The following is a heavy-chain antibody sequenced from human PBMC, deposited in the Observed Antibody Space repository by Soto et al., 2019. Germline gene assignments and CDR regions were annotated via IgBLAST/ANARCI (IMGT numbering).Heavy chain of an antibody. CDR3: ARENSSGFYYYGMDV. D-gene: IGHD3-22*01. Sequence: SETLSLTCTVSGGSISSGGYYWSWIRQHPGKGLEWIGYIYYSGSTYYNPSLKSRVTISVDTSKNQFSLKLSSVTAADTAVYYCARENSSGFYYYGMDVWGQGTTVTAP. CDR2: IYYSGST. CDR1: GGSISSGGYY. J-gene: IGHJ6*02. V-gene: IGHV4-31*03.